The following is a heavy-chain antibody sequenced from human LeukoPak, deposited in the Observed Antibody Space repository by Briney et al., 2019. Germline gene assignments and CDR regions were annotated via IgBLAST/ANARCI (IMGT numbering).Heavy chain of an antibody. CDR1: GFTFSSYA. V-gene: IGHV3-23*01. CDR2: ISGSGGST. CDR3: AKVAGGALGYCSSTSCWDWFDP. D-gene: IGHD2-2*01. Sequence: PGGSLRLSCAASGFTFSSYAMSWVRQAAGKGLEWVSAISGSGGSTYYADSVKGRFTISRDNSKNTLYLQMNSLRAEDTAVYYCAKVAGGALGYCSSTSCWDWFDPWGQGTLVTVSS. J-gene: IGHJ5*02.